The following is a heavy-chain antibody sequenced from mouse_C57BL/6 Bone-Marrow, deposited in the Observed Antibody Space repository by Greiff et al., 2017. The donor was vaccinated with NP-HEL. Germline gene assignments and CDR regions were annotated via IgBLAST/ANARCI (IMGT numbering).Heavy chain of an antibody. D-gene: IGHD2-4*01. J-gene: IGHJ4*01. CDR1: GYMFTDYY. Sequence: EVQLQQSGPELVKPGASVKISCKASGYMFTDYYVNWVKQSHGKSLEWIGDINPNNGGTSYNQKFKGKATLTVDKSSSTAYMELRSLTSEDSAVYYCARATYYDYDGAMDYWGQGTSVTVSS. CDR3: ARATYYDYDGAMDY. V-gene: IGHV1-26*01. CDR2: INPNNGGT.